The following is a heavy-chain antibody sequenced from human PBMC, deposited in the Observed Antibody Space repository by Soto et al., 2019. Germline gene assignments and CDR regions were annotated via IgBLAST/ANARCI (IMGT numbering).Heavy chain of an antibody. V-gene: IGHV3-53*04. Sequence: EVQLVESGGGLVQPGGSLRLSCAASGFTVSSNYMSWVRQAPGKGLEWVSVIYSGGSTYYADSVKGRFTISRHNSKHTLYLQMNSLRAEDTAVYYCARFWLVLGAFDIWGQGTMVTVSS. D-gene: IGHD3-9*01. CDR3: ARFWLVLGAFDI. CDR1: GFTVSSNY. J-gene: IGHJ3*02. CDR2: IYSGGST.